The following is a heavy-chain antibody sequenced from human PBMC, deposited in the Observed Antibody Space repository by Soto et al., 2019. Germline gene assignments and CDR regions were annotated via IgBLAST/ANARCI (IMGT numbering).Heavy chain of an antibody. CDR1: GFTFSRYA. D-gene: IGHD3-10*01. Sequence: QVQVVESGGGVVQPGRSLRLSCAASGFTFSRYAIHWVRQAPGKGLEWVAVISRDGSNKYYVDSVKGRFTISRDNSRNTVYLQMNSLRDEDMAVYYCARSRNSAVADSFDFWGQGTLVTVSS. J-gene: IGHJ4*02. CDR3: ARSRNSAVADSFDF. CDR2: ISRDGSNK. V-gene: IGHV3-30*04.